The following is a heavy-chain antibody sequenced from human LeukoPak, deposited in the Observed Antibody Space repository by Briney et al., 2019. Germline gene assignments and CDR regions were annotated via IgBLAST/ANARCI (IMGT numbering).Heavy chain of an antibody. CDR2: LHPEDGET. J-gene: IGHJ6*03. CDR3: ATVSYGDYGDYYYYMDV. D-gene: IGHD4-17*01. V-gene: IGHV1-24*01. Sequence: PSVKVSRKVSGYIHTELSMHGVRQARARGFEWVGDLHPEDGETIYAQKFQGRVTMTEDTSTDTAYMELSSLRSEDTAVYYCATVSYGDYGDYYYYMDVWGKGTTVTVSS. CDR1: GYIHTELS.